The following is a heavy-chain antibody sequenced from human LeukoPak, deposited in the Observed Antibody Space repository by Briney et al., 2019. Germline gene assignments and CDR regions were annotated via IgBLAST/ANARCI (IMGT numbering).Heavy chain of an antibody. CDR2: ISYDGSNK. V-gene: IGHV3-30*18. D-gene: IGHD6-13*01. Sequence: GGSLRLSCAASGFTFSSYGMHWVRQAPGKGLEWVAVISYDGSNKYYADSVKGRFTISRDNSKNTLYLQMNSLRAEDTAVYYCAKDYWAIAAAGNYYMDVWGKGTTVTVSS. J-gene: IGHJ6*03. CDR3: AKDYWAIAAAGNYYMDV. CDR1: GFTFSSYG.